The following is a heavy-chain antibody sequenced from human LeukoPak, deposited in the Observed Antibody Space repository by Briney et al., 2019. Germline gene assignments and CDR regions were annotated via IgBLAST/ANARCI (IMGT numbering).Heavy chain of an antibody. J-gene: IGHJ4*02. V-gene: IGHV3-23*01. D-gene: IGHD1-1*01. CDR1: GFPFGDFD. CDR2: LYCGGHGR. CDR3: AKFEGALTHNYCFDY. Sequence: AGGSLRLSCIASGFPFGDFDMVWVRQAPGKGLEGVSGLYCGGHGRVYTDSVRGRFTVSRDNTENTLYLQMNSLRGEDTAIYYCAKFEGALTHNYCFDYWGQGTLVTVSS.